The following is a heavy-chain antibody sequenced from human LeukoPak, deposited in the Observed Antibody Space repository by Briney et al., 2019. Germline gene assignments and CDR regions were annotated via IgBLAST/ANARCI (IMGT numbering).Heavy chain of an antibody. CDR2: TSWNSGSI. Sequence: GGSLRLSCAASGFTFDDYAMHWVRQAPGKGLEWVSGTSWNSGSIGYADSVKGRFTITRDNAKNSLYLQMNSLRPEDTALYYCAKVDHSSCYPDYWGQGTLVIVSA. CDR3: AKVDHSSCYPDY. D-gene: IGHD3-22*01. J-gene: IGHJ4*02. V-gene: IGHV3-9*01. CDR1: GFTFDDYA.